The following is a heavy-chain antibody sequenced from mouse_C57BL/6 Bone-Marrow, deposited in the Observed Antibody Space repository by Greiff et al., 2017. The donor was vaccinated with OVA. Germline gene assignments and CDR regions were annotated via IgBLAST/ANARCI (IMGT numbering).Heavy chain of an antibody. CDR3: ASPFYYYGSRGFAY. Sequence: VKVVESGPGLVAPSQSLSITCTVSGFSLTSYAISWVRQPPGKGLEWLGVIWTGGGTNYNSALKSRLSISKDNSKSQVFLNMNSLQTDDTARYYCASPFYYYGSRGFAYWGQGTLVTVSA. CDR2: IWTGGGT. D-gene: IGHD1-1*01. J-gene: IGHJ3*01. CDR1: GFSLTSYA. V-gene: IGHV2-9-1*01.